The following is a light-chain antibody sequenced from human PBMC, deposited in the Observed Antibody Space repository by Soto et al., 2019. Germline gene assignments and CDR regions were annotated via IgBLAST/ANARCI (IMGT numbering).Light chain of an antibody. CDR1: SSNIGAGYD. V-gene: IGLV1-40*01. Sequence: QSVLTQPPSWSGAPGQTITISCTGSSSNIGAGYDVHWYQQLPGRAPKLLIYGNNNRPSGVPDRFSGSKSGTSVSLASTGLRGGDEADYHCQSYDSSLTNAVFGGGTKLTVL. J-gene: IGLJ2*01. CDR2: GNN. CDR3: QSYDSSLTNAV.